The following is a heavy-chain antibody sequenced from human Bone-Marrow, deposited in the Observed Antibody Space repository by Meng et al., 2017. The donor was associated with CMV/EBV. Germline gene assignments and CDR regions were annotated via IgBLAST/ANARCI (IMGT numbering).Heavy chain of an antibody. D-gene: IGHD2-21*01. CDR2: ISSSSSSI. CDR1: GFTLSSYS. V-gene: IGHV3-48*04. CDR3: AVLAYCGGDCYS. J-gene: IGHJ5*02. Sequence: GGSLRLSCAASGFTLSSYSMNWVRQAPGKGLEWVSYISSSSSSIYYADSVKGRFTISRDNAKNSLYLQMTSLRAEDTAVYYCAVLAYCGGDCYSWGQGTLVTVSS.